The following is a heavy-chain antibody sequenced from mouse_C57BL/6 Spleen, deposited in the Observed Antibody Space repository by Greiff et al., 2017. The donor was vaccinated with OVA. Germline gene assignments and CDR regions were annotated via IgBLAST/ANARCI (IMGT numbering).Heavy chain of an antibody. D-gene: IGHD1-1*01. V-gene: IGHV5-9*01. CDR1: GFTFSSYT. J-gene: IGHJ3*01. Sequence: EVKVVESGGGLVKPGGSLKLSCAASGFTFSSYTMSWVRQTPEKRLEWVATISGGGGNTYYPDSVKGRFTISRDNAKNTLYLQMSSLRSEDTALYYCARDYYGSSYRFAYWGQGTLVTVSA. CDR3: ARDYYGSSYRFAY. CDR2: ISGGGGNT.